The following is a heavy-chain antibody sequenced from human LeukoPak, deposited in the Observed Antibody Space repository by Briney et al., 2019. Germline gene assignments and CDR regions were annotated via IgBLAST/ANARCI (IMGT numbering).Heavy chain of an antibody. V-gene: IGHV3-11*01. CDR3: AREHIVVVVAGQDPLYYYYGMDV. CDR1: GFTFSDYY. J-gene: IGHJ6*02. Sequence: NPGGSLRLSCAASGFTFSDYYMSWIRQAPGKGLEWVSYISSSGSTIYYADSVKGRFTISRDNAKNSLYLQMNSLRAEDTAVYYCAREHIVVVVAGQDPLYYYYGMDVWGQGTTVTVSS. CDR2: ISSSGSTI. D-gene: IGHD2-15*01.